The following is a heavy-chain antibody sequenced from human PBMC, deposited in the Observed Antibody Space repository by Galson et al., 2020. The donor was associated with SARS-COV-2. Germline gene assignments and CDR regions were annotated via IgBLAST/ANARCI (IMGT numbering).Heavy chain of an antibody. Sequence: GESLKISCAASGFTFSSYAMSWVRQAPGKGLEWVSAISGSGGSTYYAASVKGRFTISRDNSKNTLYLQMNSLRAEDTAVYYCAATGAAGYFDLWGRGTLVTVSS. CDR3: AATGAAGYFDL. CDR2: ISGSGGST. V-gene: IGHV3-23*01. J-gene: IGHJ2*01. CDR1: GFTFSSYA.